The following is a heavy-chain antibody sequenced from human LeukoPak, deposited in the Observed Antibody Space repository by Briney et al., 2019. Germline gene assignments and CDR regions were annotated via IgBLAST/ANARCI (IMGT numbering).Heavy chain of an antibody. CDR3: ARFSGYIYGYDY. CDR1: GGSISSSSSY. J-gene: IGHJ4*02. CDR2: TYNSWRN. V-gene: IGHV4-39*01. Sequence: SETLSLTCTVSGGSISSSSSYWGWIRQPPGKGLEWIGTTYNSWRNYYNPSLNSRVTISGDTSKNQFSLKVTSVTAADTAVYYCARFSGYIYGYDYWGQGTLVTVSS. D-gene: IGHD5-18*01.